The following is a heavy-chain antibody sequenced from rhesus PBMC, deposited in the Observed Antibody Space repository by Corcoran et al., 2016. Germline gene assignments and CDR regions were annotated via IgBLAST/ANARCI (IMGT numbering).Heavy chain of an antibody. CDR2: FNSGGPST. D-gene: IGHD2-15*01. J-gene: IGHJ4*01. Sequence: EVQLVESGGGLAKPGGSLRLSCAASGFTFSSYWMNWVRQAPGTGLEWVSAFNSGGPSTYYADSVKGRFTISRDNSKNTLSLQMNSLRAEDTAVYYCAKEYCSSTYCSQVGDYWGQGVLVTVSS. CDR1: GFTFSSYW. CDR3: AKEYCSSTYCSQVGDY. V-gene: IGHV3S25*01.